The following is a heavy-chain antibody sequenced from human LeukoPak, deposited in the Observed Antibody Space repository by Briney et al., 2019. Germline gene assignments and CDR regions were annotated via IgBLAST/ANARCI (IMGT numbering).Heavy chain of an antibody. Sequence: GGSLRLSCVASEFTFSSYGMHWVRQAPGKGLEWVAVIWYDGSNKYYADSVKGRFTISRDNSKNTLYLQMNSLRAEDTAVYYCAKDRGYDLGPDYWGQGTLVAVSS. CDR1: EFTFSSYG. V-gene: IGHV3-30*02. D-gene: IGHD5-12*01. CDR3: AKDRGYDLGPDY. CDR2: IWYDGSNK. J-gene: IGHJ4*02.